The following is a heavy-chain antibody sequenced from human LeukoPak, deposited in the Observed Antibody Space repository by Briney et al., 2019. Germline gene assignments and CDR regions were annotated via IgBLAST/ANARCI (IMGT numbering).Heavy chain of an antibody. CDR1: GGSFSGYY. J-gene: IGHJ4*02. D-gene: IGHD6-13*01. V-gene: IGHV4-34*01. CDR2: INHSGST. CDR3: ARGPRSPNRIAAAGNKYFDY. Sequence: SETLSLTCAVYGGSFSGYYWSWIRQPPGKGLEWIGEINHSGSTNYNQSLKSRVTISVDTSKNQFSLKLSSVTAADTAVYYCARGPRSPNRIAAAGNKYFDYWGQGTLVTVSS.